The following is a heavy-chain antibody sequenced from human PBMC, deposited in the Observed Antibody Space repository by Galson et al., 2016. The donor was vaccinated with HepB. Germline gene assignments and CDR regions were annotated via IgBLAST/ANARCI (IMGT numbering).Heavy chain of an antibody. V-gene: IGHV4-4*02. CDR3: ARNRGNNDFDS. CDR2: IYYGAIT. J-gene: IGHJ4*02. Sequence: LSLTCAVSSGSISSSDRCSWVRQPPGKGLEWIGEIYYGAITHYNPSLKGRVSVSKDDSKKQFSLTLTSVTAANTAVYYCARNRGNNDFDSWGQGILVTVSS. CDR1: SGSISSSDR. D-gene: IGHD4-23*01.